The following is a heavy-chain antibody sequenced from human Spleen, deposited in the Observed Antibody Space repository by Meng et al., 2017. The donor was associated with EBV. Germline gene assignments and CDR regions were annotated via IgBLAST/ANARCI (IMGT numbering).Heavy chain of an antibody. CDR2: IHLGSVVS. Sequence: GAELKKPGPPCQASSQPSSSATSSSNIDGVRHALGPVPEAMCRIHLGSVVSIYAQKFQGRVSRTRDTSKNQFSLKLSSVTAADTAVYYCARFSEWLPTYWGQGTLVTVSS. D-gene: IGHD3-3*01. CDR3: ARFSEWLPTY. CDR1: SSATSSSN. V-gene: IGHV1-2*01. J-gene: IGHJ4*02.